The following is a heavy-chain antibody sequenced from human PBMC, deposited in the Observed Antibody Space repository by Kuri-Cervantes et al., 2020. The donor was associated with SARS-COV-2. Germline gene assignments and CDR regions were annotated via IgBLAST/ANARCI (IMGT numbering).Heavy chain of an antibody. J-gene: IGHJ4*02. D-gene: IGHD3-10*01. CDR2: ISSDGSTT. Sequence: GESLKISCAASGFTFNNYWMHWVRQGPGQGLVWVSRISSDGSTTDYADSVKGRFTISRDNAKNTLYLEMNSLRAEDTAVYYCVRVRRYASGIVLGHYFGYWGQGTLVTVSS. V-gene: IGHV3-74*01. CDR1: GFTFNNYW. CDR3: VRVRRYASGIVLGHYFGY.